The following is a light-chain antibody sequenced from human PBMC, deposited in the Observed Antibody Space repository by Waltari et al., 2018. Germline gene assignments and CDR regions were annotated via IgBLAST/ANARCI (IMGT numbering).Light chain of an antibody. Sequence: QSVLTQPPSVSAAPGQKVTISCSGNSSNIGNYYVSWYYQLPGAAPKLLIYDNNARPSGIPDRFPASKSGTSATLGITGLQTGDEADYYCATWDNNLKDVVFGGGTKLTVL. CDR2: DNN. V-gene: IGLV1-51*01. CDR3: ATWDNNLKDVV. J-gene: IGLJ2*01. CDR1: SSNIGNYY.